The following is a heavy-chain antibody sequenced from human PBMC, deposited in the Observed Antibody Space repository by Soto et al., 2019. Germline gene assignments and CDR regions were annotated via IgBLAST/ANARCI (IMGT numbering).Heavy chain of an antibody. V-gene: IGHV3-30*18. J-gene: IGHJ6*02. D-gene: IGHD1-26*01. CDR1: GFSISDYG. Sequence: GGSLRLSCAASGFSISDYGMEGVRQAPGKGLEGVALISYDGSNTYCADSVKGRFTISRDNSKDTLFIKMTGLRRQETAVYYCAKGAGDRLSLGMDVWGQGTTVTVS. CDR2: ISYDGSNT. CDR3: AKGAGDRLSLGMDV.